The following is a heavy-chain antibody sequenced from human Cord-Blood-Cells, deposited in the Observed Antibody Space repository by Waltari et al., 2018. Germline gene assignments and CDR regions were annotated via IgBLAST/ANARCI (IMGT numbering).Heavy chain of an antibody. Sequence: QLQLQESGPGLVKPSETLSLTCTVSGGSISSSSYYWGRLRQPPGKGLEWIGSIYYSGSTYYNPSLKSRVTISVDTSKNQFSLKLSSVTAADTAVYYCARHLLGGVDFDIWGQGTMVTVSS. CDR2: IYYSGST. D-gene: IGHD3-3*01. J-gene: IGHJ3*02. V-gene: IGHV4-39*01. CDR3: ARHLLGGVDFDI. CDR1: GGSISSSSYY.